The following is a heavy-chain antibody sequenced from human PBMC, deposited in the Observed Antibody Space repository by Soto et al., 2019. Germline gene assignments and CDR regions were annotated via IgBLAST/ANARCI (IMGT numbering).Heavy chain of an antibody. J-gene: IGHJ6*02. D-gene: IGHD3-10*01. CDR1: GFTFANAW. CDR3: TAGLLRSGGMDV. CDR2: IKGKTTGGTT. Sequence: EVQLVESGGGLVKPGGSLRLSCAASGFTFANAWMNWVRQTPGNGLEWVGRIKGKTTGGTTDYPTPVKGTFTISRDDSKNTLYLHLNSLQTEDTAVYYCTAGLLRSGGMDVWVQGTTVTVSS. V-gene: IGHV3-15*07.